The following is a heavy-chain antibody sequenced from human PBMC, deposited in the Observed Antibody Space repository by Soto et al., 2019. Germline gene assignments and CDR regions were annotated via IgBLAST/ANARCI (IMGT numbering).Heavy chain of an antibody. CDR3: AKGGAGSSGYYLVYFDY. CDR2: ISGSGGST. D-gene: IGHD3-22*01. V-gene: IGHV3-23*01. J-gene: IGHJ4*02. Sequence: EVQLLESGGGLVQPGGSLRLSCAASGFTFSSYAMSWVRQAPGKGLEWVSAISGSGGSTYYADSVKGRFIISRDNSKNTLYLQMNSLRAEDTAVYYCAKGGAGSSGYYLVYFDYWGQGTLVTVSS. CDR1: GFTFSSYA.